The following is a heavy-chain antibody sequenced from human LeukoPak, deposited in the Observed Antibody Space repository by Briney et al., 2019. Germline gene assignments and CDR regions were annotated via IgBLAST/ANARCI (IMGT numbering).Heavy chain of an antibody. V-gene: IGHV1-8*01. CDR3: ARVTRRGDMFDP. CDR1: RYTFTSYD. CDR2: MNPNNGNT. J-gene: IGHJ5*02. Sequence: ASVKVSCKASRYTFTSYDINWVRQAAGQGLEWMGWMNPNNGNTDYAQKFQGRVTMTRNTSINTAYMELSSLRSEDTAVYYCARVTRRGDMFDPWAQGTLVTVSS. D-gene: IGHD2-21*01.